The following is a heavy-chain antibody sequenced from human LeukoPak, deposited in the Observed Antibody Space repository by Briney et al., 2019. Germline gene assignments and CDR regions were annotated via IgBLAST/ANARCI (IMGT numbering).Heavy chain of an antibody. Sequence: GGSLRLSCAASGFTFSSYEMNWVRQAPGKGLEWVSYISSSGSTIYYADSVKGRFTISRDNAKNSLYLQMNSLRAEDTAVYYCARGGRDPTYYYDSSGYYLFDYWGRGTLVTVSS. V-gene: IGHV3-48*03. D-gene: IGHD3-22*01. CDR1: GFTFSSYE. CDR2: ISSSGSTI. CDR3: ARGGRDPTYYYDSSGYYLFDY. J-gene: IGHJ4*02.